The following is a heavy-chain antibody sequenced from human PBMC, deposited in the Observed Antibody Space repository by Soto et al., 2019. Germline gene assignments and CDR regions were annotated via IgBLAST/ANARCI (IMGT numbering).Heavy chain of an antibody. D-gene: IGHD6-6*01. CDR1: GGSISSSSW. CDR2: IYHSGST. CDR3: ARVLYSSSPSSDY. V-gene: IGHV4-4*02. J-gene: IGHJ4*02. Sequence: TLSLTCAVSGGSISSSSWWSWVRQPPGKGLEWIGEIYHSGSTNYNPSLKSRVTISVDTSKNQFSLKLSSVTAADTAVYYCARVLYSSSPSSDYWGQGTLVTVSS.